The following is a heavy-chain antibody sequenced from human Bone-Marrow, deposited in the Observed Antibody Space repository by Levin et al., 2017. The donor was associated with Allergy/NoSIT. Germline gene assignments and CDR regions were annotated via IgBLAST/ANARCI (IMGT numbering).Heavy chain of an antibody. V-gene: IGHV4-4*02. CDR3: ARRNVLAPGEDWFDP. J-gene: IGHJ5*02. CDR2: IYHSGST. D-gene: IGHD7-27*01. CDR1: DGSISSSNW. Sequence: TSETLSLTCGVSDGSISSSNWWTWVRQPPGKGLEWLGEIYHSGSTNYNPSLKSRVTISVEKSKNQFSLKLSSVTAADTAVYYCARRNVLAPGEDWFDPWGQGTLVTVSS.